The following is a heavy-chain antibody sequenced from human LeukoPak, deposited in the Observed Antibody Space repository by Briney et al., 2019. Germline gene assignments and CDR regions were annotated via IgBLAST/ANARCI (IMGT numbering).Heavy chain of an antibody. CDR1: GYTFTSYY. V-gene: IGHV1-46*01. D-gene: IGHD3-10*01. CDR3: ARNIWFGELLSALDY. J-gene: IGHJ4*02. Sequence: GASVKVSCKASGYTFTSYYMHWVRQAPGQGLEWMGIINPSGGSTSYAQKFQGRVTMTRDTSTSTAYMELRSLRSDDTAVYYCARNIWFGELLSALDYWGQGTLVTVSS. CDR2: INPSGGST.